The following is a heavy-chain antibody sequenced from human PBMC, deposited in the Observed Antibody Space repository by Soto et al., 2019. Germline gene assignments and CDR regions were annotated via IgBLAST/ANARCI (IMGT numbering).Heavy chain of an antibody. V-gene: IGHV3-74*01. CDR3: ARGTRVGGFGELQY. Sequence: EVQLVESGGGLVQPGVSLRLSCAASGFTFSTYWMHWVRQVPGTGLMWVSRIIGDGSNTNYADSVKGRFTISRDKAKNTLYLQMNSLTDEDTAVYYCARGTRVGGFGELQYWGQGILVTVSS. J-gene: IGHJ4*02. D-gene: IGHD3-10*01. CDR1: GFTFSTYW. CDR2: IIGDGSNT.